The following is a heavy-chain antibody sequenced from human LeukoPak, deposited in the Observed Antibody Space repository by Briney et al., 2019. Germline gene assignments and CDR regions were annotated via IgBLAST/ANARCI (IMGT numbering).Heavy chain of an antibody. V-gene: IGHV4-59*13. J-gene: IGHJ4*02. Sequence: PSETLSLTCTVSGGSISSDDWTWLRQPPDRGLEWVRYIYYTGSTNYYASLKSRVTILLDPSKNQFSLRLSSVTAADTAVYYCARDKAAGTLLVIDYWGQGTLVTVSS. CDR3: ARDKAAGTLLVIDY. CDR1: GGSISSDD. D-gene: IGHD6-13*01. CDR2: IYYTGST.